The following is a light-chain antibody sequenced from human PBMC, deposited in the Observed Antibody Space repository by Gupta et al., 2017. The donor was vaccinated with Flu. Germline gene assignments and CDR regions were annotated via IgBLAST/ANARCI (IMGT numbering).Light chain of an antibody. J-gene: IGKJ2*01. CDR2: EAS. CDR1: QSISSW. CDR3: QQYSSRYT. V-gene: IGKV1-5*03. Sequence: DIQMTQSPSTLSASVGDRVTITCRASQSISSWLAWYQQKPGKAPKLLIYEASSLGGGFSSRFSSRGSGAEFTLTSSSLQPDYFATYYYQQYSSRYTFGSGTKLEIK.